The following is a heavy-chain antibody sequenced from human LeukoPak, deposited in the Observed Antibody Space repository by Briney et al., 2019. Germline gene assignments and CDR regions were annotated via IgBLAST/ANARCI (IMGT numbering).Heavy chain of an antibody. Sequence: SATLSLTCAVYGGSFSGYYWSWIRQPPGKGLEWIGEINHSGSTNYNPSLKSRVTISVDTSKNQFSLKLSSVTAADTAVYYCARGSATYYYYYGMDVWGQGTTVTVSS. CDR1: GGSFSGYY. J-gene: IGHJ6*02. CDR2: INHSGST. CDR3: ARGSATYYYYYGMDV. V-gene: IGHV4-34*01.